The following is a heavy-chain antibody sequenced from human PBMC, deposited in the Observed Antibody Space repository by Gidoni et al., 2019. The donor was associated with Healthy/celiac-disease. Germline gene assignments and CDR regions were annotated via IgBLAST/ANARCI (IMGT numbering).Heavy chain of an antibody. J-gene: IGHJ2*01. CDR1: GFSLSTSGVG. Sequence: QITLKESGPTLVKPTQTLTLTCTFSGFSLSTSGVGVGWIRQPPGKALEWLALIYWNDDKRYSPSLKSRLTITKDTSKNQVVLTMTNMDPVDTATYYCAHCDTSGVPSYWYFDLWGRGTLVTVSS. CDR3: AHCDTSGVPSYWYFDL. CDR2: IYWNDDK. V-gene: IGHV2-5*01. D-gene: IGHD3-16*01.